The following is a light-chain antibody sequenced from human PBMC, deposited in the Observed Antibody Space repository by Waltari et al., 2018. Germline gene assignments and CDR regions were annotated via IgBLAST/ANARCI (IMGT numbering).Light chain of an antibody. CDR1: QSLLHRSGYNV. Sequence: DIVMTQSPLSLPVTPGEPASISRRSSQSLLHRSGYNVVHSNVQKPGQPPQLLIYMGSNRASGVPDRFSGSGSGTDFTLKSARGEAEDVEVFFCMQTLQTPLVTFGPGTKVDIK. J-gene: IGKJ3*01. V-gene: IGKV2-28*01. CDR2: MGS. CDR3: MQTLQTPLVT.